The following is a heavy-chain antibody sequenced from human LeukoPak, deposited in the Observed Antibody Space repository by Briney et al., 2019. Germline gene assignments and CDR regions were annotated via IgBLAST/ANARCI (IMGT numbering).Heavy chain of an antibody. V-gene: IGHV1-3*04. Sequence: ASVKVSCKASGYTFTTYAIHWVRQAPGQGLEWLGWINTGTGDTRYSQTFQGRVTITRDTSASTAYVELSSLRPEDTAMYYCARDMGSGSLHYWGQGTLVTVSS. J-gene: IGHJ4*02. CDR2: INTGTGDT. CDR3: ARDMGSGSLHY. D-gene: IGHD1-26*01. CDR1: GYTFTTYA.